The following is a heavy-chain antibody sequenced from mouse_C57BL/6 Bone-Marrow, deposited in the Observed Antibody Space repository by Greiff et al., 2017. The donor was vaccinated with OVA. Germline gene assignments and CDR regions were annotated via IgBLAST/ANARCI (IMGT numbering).Heavy chain of an antibody. V-gene: IGHV1-9*01. Sequence: QVQLQQSGAELMKPGASVKLSCKATGYTFTGYWIEWVKQRPGHGLEWIGEILPGSGSTNYHEKFKGKATFTADTSSNTAYMQLSSRTTEDSAIYYCATMDYWGQGTSVTVSS. J-gene: IGHJ4*01. CDR2: ILPGSGST. CDR3: ATMDY. CDR1: GYTFTGYW.